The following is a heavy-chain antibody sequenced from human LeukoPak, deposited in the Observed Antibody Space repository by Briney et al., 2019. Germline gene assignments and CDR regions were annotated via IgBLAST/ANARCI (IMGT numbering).Heavy chain of an antibody. CDR2: IYYSGST. J-gene: IGHJ4*02. Sequence: SETLSLTCTVSGGSISSSSYYWGWICQPPGKGLEWIGSIYYSGSTYYNPSLKSRVTISVDTSKNQFSLKLSSVTAADTAVYYCARDPIAVAGPFDYWGQGTLVTVSS. CDR1: GGSISSSSYY. CDR3: ARDPIAVAGPFDY. D-gene: IGHD6-19*01. V-gene: IGHV4-39*07.